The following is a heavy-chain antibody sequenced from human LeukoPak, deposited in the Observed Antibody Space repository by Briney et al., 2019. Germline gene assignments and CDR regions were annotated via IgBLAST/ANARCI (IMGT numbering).Heavy chain of an antibody. D-gene: IGHD6-6*01. J-gene: IGHJ6*02. CDR3: ARRKSSSRVSRNYYYGMDV. Sequence: SETLSLTCTVSGGSISNYYWTWVRQPAGKGLEWIGRMYTSGSTNYNPSLKGRVTMSVDTSKNQFSLNLSSVTAADTAVYYCARRKSSSRVSRNYYYGMDVWGQGTTVTVSS. CDR2: MYTSGST. V-gene: IGHV4-4*07. CDR1: GGSISNYY.